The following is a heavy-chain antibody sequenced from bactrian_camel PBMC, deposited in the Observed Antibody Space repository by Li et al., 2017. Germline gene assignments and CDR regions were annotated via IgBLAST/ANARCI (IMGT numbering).Heavy chain of an antibody. Sequence: VQLVESGGGSVQAGGSLRLSCAASGYTYSSYCMAWFRQAPGKKREAVAAIYTAGGSTDYADSVKGRFTISQDNAMNTLYLQMNGLKPEDTAMYYCAADRFFYCRGTHLERAVYGQGTQVTVS. D-gene: IGHD1*01. CDR1: GYTYSSYC. CDR2: IYTAGGST. J-gene: IGHJ4*01. V-gene: IGHV3S1*01.